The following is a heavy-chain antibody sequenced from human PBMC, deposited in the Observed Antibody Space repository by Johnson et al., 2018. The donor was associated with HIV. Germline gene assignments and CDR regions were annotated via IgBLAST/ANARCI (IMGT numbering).Heavy chain of an antibody. D-gene: IGHD4-17*01. J-gene: IGHJ3*02. V-gene: IGHV3-13*01. CDR1: GFTFSSYD. Sequence: MLLVESGGGLVQPGGSLRLSCAASGFTFSSYDMHWVRQATGKGLEWVSAIGTAGDTYYPGSVKGRFTISRENAKNSLYLQMNSLRAGDTAVYYCARSMTTVTVAFDIWGQGTMVTVSS. CDR2: IGTAGDT. CDR3: ARSMTTVTVAFDI.